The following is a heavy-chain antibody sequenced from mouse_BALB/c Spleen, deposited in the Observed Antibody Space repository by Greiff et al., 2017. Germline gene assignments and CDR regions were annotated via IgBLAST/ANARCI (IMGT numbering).Heavy chain of an antibody. CDR3: ARRGRNGYKAWFAY. CDR2: INPNNGGT. Sequence: VQLQQSGPELVKPGASVKIPCKASGYTFTDYNMDWVKQSHGKSLEWIGDINPNNGGTIYNQKFKGKATLTVDKSSSTAYMELRSLTSEDTAVYYCARRGRNGYKAWFAYWGQGTLVTVSA. V-gene: IGHV1-18*01. J-gene: IGHJ3*01. D-gene: IGHD1-2*01. CDR1: GYTFTDYN.